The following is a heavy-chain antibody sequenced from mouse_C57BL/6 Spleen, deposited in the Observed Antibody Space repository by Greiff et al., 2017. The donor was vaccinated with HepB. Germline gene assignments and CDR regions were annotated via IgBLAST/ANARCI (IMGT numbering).Heavy chain of an antibody. J-gene: IGHJ3*01. V-gene: IGHV1-52*01. D-gene: IGHD2-4*01. CDR3: ARDYYDYDEGTWFAY. CDR2: IDPSDSET. Sequence: QVQLQQPGAELVRPGSSVKLSCKASGYTFTSYWMHWVKQRPIQGLEWIGNIDPSDSETHYNQKFKDKATLTVDKSSSTAYMQLSSLTSEDSAVYYCARDYYDYDEGTWFAYWGQGTLVTVSA. CDR1: GYTFTSYW.